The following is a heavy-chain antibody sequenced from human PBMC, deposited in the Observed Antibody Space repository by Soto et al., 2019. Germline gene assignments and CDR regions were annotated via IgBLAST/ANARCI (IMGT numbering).Heavy chain of an antibody. J-gene: IGHJ2*01. D-gene: IGHD6-13*01. Sequence: LTKTCRSPGLSYNNRKKGVGWIRQPPGKALEWLALIYWNDDKRYSPSLKSRLTITKDTSKNQVVLTMTNMDPVDTATYYCSRPRPAGTGSCSDFDFWGRGT. V-gene: IGHV2-5*01. CDR2: IYWNDDK. CDR1: GLSYNNRKKG. CDR3: SRPRPAGTGSCSDFDF.